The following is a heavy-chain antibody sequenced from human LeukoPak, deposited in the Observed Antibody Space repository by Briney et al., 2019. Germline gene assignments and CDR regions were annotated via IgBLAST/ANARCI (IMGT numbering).Heavy chain of an antibody. V-gene: IGHV1-46*01. J-gene: IGHJ6*03. CDR1: GYTFTSYG. CDR2: INPSGGST. D-gene: IGHD5-24*01. CDR3: ARDGYNTYYYYMDV. Sequence: ASVKVSCKASGYTFTSYGISWVRQAPGQGLEWMGIINPSGGSTSYAQKFQGRVTMTRDMSTSTVYMELSSLRSEDTAVYYCARDGYNTYYYYMDVWGKGTTVTVSS.